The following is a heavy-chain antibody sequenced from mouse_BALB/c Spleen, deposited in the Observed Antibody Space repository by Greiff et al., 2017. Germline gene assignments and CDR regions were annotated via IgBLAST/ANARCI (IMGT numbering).Heavy chain of an antibody. CDR3: ARGGFDYAMDY. CDR2: IDPSDSYT. CDR1: GYTFTSYW. V-gene: IGHV1-69*02. J-gene: IGHJ4*01. Sequence: VQLQQPGAELVKPGASVKLSCKASGYTFTSYWMHWVKQRPGQGLEWIGEIDPSDSYTNYNQKFKGKATLTVDKSSSTAYMQLSSLTSEDSAVYYCARGGFDYAMDYWGQGTSVTVSS.